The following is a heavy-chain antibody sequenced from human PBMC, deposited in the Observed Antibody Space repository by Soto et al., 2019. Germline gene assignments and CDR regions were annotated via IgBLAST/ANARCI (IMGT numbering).Heavy chain of an antibody. D-gene: IGHD3-10*01. CDR2: IKPKTDGGTT. V-gene: IGHV3-15*01. CDR3: STVRTY. Sequence: GGSLRLSCAASGFTFSKTYMNWVRQAPGKGLEWVGRIKPKTDGGTTDYAAPVEGRFTISRDDSKNTLYLQMNSLKTDDTAVYYCSTVRTYWGQGTLVTVSS. J-gene: IGHJ4*02. CDR1: GFTFSKTY.